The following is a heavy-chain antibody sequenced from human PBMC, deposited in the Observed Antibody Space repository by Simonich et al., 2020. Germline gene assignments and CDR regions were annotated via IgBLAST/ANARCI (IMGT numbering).Heavy chain of an antibody. V-gene: IGHV3-74*01. CDR2: IKSDGSST. D-gene: IGHD4-4*01. J-gene: IGHJ3*02. CDR1: GFTFSSYW. CDR3: ARDYSNYDAFDI. Sequence: EVQLVESGGGLVQPGGSLRLSCAASGFTFSSYWMHWVRQAPGKGLVVVSRIKSDGSSTSYADSVKGRFTISRDNAKNTLYLQMNSLRAEDTAVYYCARDYSNYDAFDIWGQGTMVTVSS.